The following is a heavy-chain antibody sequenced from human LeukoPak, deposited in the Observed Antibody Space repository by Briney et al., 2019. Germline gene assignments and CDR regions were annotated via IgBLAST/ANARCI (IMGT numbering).Heavy chain of an antibody. D-gene: IGHD1-14*01. V-gene: IGHV3-23*01. CDR3: AKREVEPGDY. CDR1: GFTFSSYA. J-gene: IGHJ4*02. Sequence: GGSLRLSCAASGFTFSSYALSWVRQAPGKGLEWVSAISDSGTSTYYADSVKGRFTISRDNSKNTVYLQMNSLRAEDTAVYYCAKREVEPGDYWGQGTLVTVSP. CDR2: ISDSGTST.